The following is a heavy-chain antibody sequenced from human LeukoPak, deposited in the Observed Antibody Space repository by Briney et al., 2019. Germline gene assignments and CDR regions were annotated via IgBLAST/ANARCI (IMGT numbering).Heavy chain of an antibody. CDR3: ARCRQLLIPDY. V-gene: IGHV4-39*07. CDR2: FSYRGST. CDR1: GGSIISSTYY. D-gene: IGHD2-2*01. Sequence: PSETLSLTCTVSGGSIISSTYYWGWIRQPPGRGLEWTGSFSYRGSTYYNPSLKSRVTVSVDTSKNQFSLKLSSVTAADTAVYYCARCRQLLIPDYWGQGTLVTVSS. J-gene: IGHJ4*02.